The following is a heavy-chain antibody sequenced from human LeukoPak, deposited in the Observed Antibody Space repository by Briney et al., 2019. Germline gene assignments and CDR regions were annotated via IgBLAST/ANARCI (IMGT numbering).Heavy chain of an antibody. D-gene: IGHD3-22*01. V-gene: IGHV3-23*01. CDR2: ISGSGGST. Sequence: GGSLRLSRAASGFTFSSYAMSWVRQAPGKRLEWVSGISGSGGSTYYADSVQGRFTISRDNSKNTLYLQMNSLRADDTAVYYCAKAQTDYYDSSGYEGAFDIWGQGTLVTVSS. CDR3: AKAQTDYYDSSGYEGAFDI. CDR1: GFTFSSYA. J-gene: IGHJ3*02.